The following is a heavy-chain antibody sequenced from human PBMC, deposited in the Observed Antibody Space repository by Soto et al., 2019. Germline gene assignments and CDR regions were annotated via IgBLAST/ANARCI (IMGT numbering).Heavy chain of an antibody. CDR1: GGSISSGDYY. D-gene: IGHD4-17*01. V-gene: IGHV4-30-4*01. CDR3: ARVYPMTTVTPHREYYFDY. CDR2: IYYSGST. J-gene: IGHJ4*02. Sequence: PSETLSLTCTVSGGSISSGDYYWSWIRQPPGKGLEWIGYIYYSGSTYYNPSLKSRVTISVDTSKNQFSPKLSSVTAADTAVYYCARVYPMTTVTPHREYYFDYWGQGTLVTVSS.